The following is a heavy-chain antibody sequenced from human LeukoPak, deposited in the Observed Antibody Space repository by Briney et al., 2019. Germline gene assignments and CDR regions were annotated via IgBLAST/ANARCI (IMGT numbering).Heavy chain of an antibody. J-gene: IGHJ3*02. V-gene: IGHV3-7*01. CDR3: ARGWGDCSTVSCYTGGDVFDI. D-gene: IGHD2-2*02. CDR1: GFRFSYYW. Sequence: GGSLRLSCGASGFRFSYYWMTWVRQGPRKGLEWVANIKYDGSEEHYVESVKGRFTISRDNAKNSLYLQMDSLRVEDTAVYFCARGWGDCSTVSCYTGGDVFDIWGQGTKVTVSS. CDR2: IKYDGSEE.